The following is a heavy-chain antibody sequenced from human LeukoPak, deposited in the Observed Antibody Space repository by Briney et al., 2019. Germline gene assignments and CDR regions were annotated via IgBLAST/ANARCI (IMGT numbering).Heavy chain of an antibody. CDR1: GFPFSSYA. Sequence: GSLRLSCAASGFPFSSYAMSWVRQAPGKGLEWVSSIGTSGDSTYYADSVKGRFTVSRDNSKNTLYLQMSSLRAEDTALYYCAKRAVAGPFDYWGQGTLVTVSS. CDR3: AKRAVAGPFDY. J-gene: IGHJ4*02. CDR2: IGTSGDST. D-gene: IGHD6-19*01. V-gene: IGHV3-23*01.